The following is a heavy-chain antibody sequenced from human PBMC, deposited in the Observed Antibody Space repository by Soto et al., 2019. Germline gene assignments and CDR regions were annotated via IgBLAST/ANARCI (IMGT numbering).Heavy chain of an antibody. V-gene: IGHV4-59*01. J-gene: IGHJ4*01. CDR3: ARAHASTLPFDY. CDR1: GGSIRNVY. D-gene: IGHD2-15*01. CDR2: IFHSGNA. Sequence: SETLSLTCTVSGGSIRNVYWSWIRQAPGKGLEWISFIFHSGNAKYNPSLKSRVTISVDTSKNQFSLSLDSVTAADTAVYFCARAHASTLPFDYWGQGTLVTVSS.